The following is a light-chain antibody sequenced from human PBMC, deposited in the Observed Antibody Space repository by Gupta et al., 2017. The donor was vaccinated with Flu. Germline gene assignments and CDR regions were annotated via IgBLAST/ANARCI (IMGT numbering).Light chain of an antibody. CDR1: QSVSIN. CDR3: HQDHDWPYT. CDR2: GAS. V-gene: IGKV3-15*01. Sequence: EIVMTQSPATLSVSPGERATLSCRASQSVSINLAWYQQKPGQAPRLLIYGASSRATGFPARFSGSGSGSEFTLTISSLQSEDLAVYYCHQDHDWPYTFGQGTKLEIK. J-gene: IGKJ2*01.